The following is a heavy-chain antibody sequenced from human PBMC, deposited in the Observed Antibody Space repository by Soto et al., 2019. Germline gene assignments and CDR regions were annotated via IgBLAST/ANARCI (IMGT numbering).Heavy chain of an antibody. Sequence: SVKVSCKASGGTFSSYAISWVRQAPGQGLEWMGGIIPIFGTANYAQKFQGRVTITADESTSTAYMELSSLRSEDTAVYYCARRATPGIVVVPIYGMDVWGQGTTVTVSS. CDR3: ARRATPGIVVVPIYGMDV. CDR2: IIPIFGTA. V-gene: IGHV1-69*13. J-gene: IGHJ6*02. D-gene: IGHD2-2*01. CDR1: GGTFSSYA.